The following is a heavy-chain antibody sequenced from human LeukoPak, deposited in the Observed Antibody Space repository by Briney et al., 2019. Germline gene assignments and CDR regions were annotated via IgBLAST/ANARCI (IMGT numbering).Heavy chain of an antibody. Sequence: VASVKVSCKASGYTFTSYAMHWVRQAPGQRLEWMGWINAGNGNTKYSQKFQGRVTMTRDTSTSTVYMELSSLRSEDTAVYYCARGDSSSWYYFDYWGQGTLVTVSS. CDR1: GYTFTSYA. CDR3: ARGDSSSWYYFDY. CDR2: INAGNGNT. V-gene: IGHV1-3*01. J-gene: IGHJ4*02. D-gene: IGHD6-13*01.